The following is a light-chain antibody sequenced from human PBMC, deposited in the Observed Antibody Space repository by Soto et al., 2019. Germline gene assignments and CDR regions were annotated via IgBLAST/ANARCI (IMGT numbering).Light chain of an antibody. CDR2: LAS. V-gene: IGKV2-28*01. CDR1: QSLLQSNGYVY. CDR3: MQALHTPR. J-gene: IGKJ1*01. Sequence: EIVVTQSPLSLAVTPGEPASISCRSSQSLLQSNGYVYLDWYLQKPGQSPQLLIYLASNRASGVPDKFSGSRSGTDFTLKISRVEAEDVGIYYCMQALHTPRFGQGTKVEIK.